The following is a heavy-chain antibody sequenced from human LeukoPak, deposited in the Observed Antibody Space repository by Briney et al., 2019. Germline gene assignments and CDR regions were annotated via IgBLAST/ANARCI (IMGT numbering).Heavy chain of an antibody. J-gene: IGHJ4*02. CDR3: ACWGGGNQGH. Sequence: ALVKVSCKASGYTFTAYYMHWVRQAPGQGLEWMGRINPNSGDTIYAQNFQGRVTVTRDTSISTAYMELSRLRSDDTAVYYCACWGGGNQGHWGQGTLVTVSS. D-gene: IGHD4-23*01. CDR2: INPNSGDT. CDR1: GYTFTAYY. V-gene: IGHV1-2*06.